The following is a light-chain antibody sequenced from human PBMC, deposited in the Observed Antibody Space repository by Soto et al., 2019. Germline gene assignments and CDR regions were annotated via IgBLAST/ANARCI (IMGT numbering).Light chain of an antibody. CDR3: QQYGSSPIT. CDR2: DAS. V-gene: IGKV3D-20*01. J-gene: IGKJ5*01. CDR1: QRVSSNY. Sequence: PATLSLSPWERATLSCGASQRVSSNYLAWYQQKPGLAPRLLIYDASSRATGIPDRFSGSGSGTDFTLTIIRLEPEDFAVYYCQQYGSSPITFGQGTPLEIK.